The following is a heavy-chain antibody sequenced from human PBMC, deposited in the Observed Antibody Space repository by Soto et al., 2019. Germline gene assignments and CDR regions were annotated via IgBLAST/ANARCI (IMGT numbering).Heavy chain of an antibody. J-gene: IGHJ4*02. D-gene: IGHD6-13*01. CDR1: GGSFSGYY. CDR2: INHSGST. V-gene: IGHV4-34*01. Sequence: QVQLQQWGAGLLKPSETLSLTCAVYGGSFSGYYWSWIRQPPGKGLEWIGEINHSGSTNYIPSLKSRVTISVDTSKNQFSLKLSSVTAADTAVYYCARLYPPLRGSSWLDYWGQGTLVTVSS. CDR3: ARLYPPLRGSSWLDY.